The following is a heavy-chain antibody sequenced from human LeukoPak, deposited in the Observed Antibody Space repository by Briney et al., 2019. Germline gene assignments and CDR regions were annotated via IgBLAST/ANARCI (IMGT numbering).Heavy chain of an antibody. J-gene: IGHJ6*02. CDR3: ARDLGGSGSYYYYYYYGMDV. V-gene: IGHV3-21*01. D-gene: IGHD3-10*01. CDR2: ISSSSSYI. CDR1: GFTFSSYS. Sequence: AGGSLRLSCAASGFTFSSYSMNWVRQAPGKGLEWVSSISSSSSYIYYADSVKGRFTISRDNAKNSLYLQMYSLRAEDTAVYYCARDLGGSGSYYYYYYYGMDVWGQGTTVTVSS.